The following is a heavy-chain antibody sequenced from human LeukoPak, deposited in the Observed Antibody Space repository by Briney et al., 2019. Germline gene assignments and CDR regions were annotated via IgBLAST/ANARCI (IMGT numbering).Heavy chain of an antibody. CDR1: GFSFSDYD. D-gene: IGHD3-16*01. J-gene: IGHJ3*02. V-gene: IGHV3-23*01. CDR3: AKALTRWAFDM. Sequence: PGGSLRLSCAASGFSFSDYDMSWVRQAPGKGLEWVSSMSLSTSGKTYADSVKGRFTVSTDKAKNTLYLQMDSLRAEDTAMYYCAKALTRWAFDMWGQGTMVTVSP. CDR2: MSLSTSGK.